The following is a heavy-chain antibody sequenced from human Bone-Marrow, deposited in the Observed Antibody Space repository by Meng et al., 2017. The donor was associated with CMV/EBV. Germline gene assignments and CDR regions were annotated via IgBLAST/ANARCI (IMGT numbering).Heavy chain of an antibody. CDR3: ARGPPASPTGWFDP. D-gene: IGHD1-1*01. CDR2: IIPILGIA. CDR1: GGTFSSYA. J-gene: IGHJ5*02. V-gene: IGHV1-69*10. Sequence: SVKVSCKASGGTFSSYAISWVRQAPGQGLEWMGGIIPILGIANYAQKFQGRVTMTTDTSTSTAYMELRSLRSDDTAVYYCARGPPASPTGWFDPWGQGTRVTVSS.